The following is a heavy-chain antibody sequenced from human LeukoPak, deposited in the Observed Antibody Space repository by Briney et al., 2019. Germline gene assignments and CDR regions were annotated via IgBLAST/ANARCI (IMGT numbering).Heavy chain of an antibody. CDR3: ARQSDSSGYYYLGACDF. J-gene: IGHJ3*01. Sequence: SETLSLTCTVSGGSISGYYWSWIRQPAGKGLEWIGRIYTSGNTNYNPSLKSRLTMSVDTSKNQFSLKLSSVTAADTAVYYCARQSDSSGYYYLGACDFWGQGTMVTVSS. CDR2: IYTSGNT. V-gene: IGHV4-4*07. CDR1: GGSISGYY. D-gene: IGHD3-22*01.